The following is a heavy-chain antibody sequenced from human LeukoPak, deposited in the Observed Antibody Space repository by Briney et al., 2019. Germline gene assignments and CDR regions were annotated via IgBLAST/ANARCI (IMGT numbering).Heavy chain of an antibody. D-gene: IGHD6-13*01. V-gene: IGHV4-59*12. Sequence: PSETLSLTCTVSGGSISSYYWNWIRQPPGKGLEWIGYIYYSGSTNYNPSLKSRVTISVDTSKNQFSLQLNSVTPEDTAVYYCARDPNAGTSAYFDFWGQGTLVPVSS. CDR3: ARDPNAGTSAYFDF. J-gene: IGHJ4*02. CDR1: GGSISSYY. CDR2: IYYSGST.